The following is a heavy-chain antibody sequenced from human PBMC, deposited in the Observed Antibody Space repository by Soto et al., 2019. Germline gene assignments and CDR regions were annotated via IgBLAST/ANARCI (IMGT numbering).Heavy chain of an antibody. CDR1: GYTFTSYG. D-gene: IGHD2-15*01. V-gene: IGHV1-18*04. J-gene: IGHJ4*02. Sequence: QVQLVQSGAEVKKPGASVKVSCKASGYTFTSYGISWVRQAPGQGLEWMGWISAYNGKTNYAQKLQGRVTMTTATSTSKAYMELRSLRSDDTAVYYCARALVVAAITPLAYWGQGTLVTVSS. CDR3: ARALVVAAITPLAY. CDR2: ISAYNGKT.